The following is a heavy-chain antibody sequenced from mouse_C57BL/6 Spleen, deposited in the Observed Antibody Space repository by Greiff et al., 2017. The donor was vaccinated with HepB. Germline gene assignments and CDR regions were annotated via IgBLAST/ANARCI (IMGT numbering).Heavy chain of an antibody. V-gene: IGHV1-5*01. Sequence: VQLQQSGTVLARPGASVKMSCKTSGYTFTSYWMHWVKQRPGQGLEWIGAIYPGNSDTSYNQKFKGKAKLTAVTSASTAYIELSSLTNEDSAVYCCTDYYYGSPWFAYWGQGTLVTVSA. CDR1: GYTFTSYW. D-gene: IGHD1-1*01. CDR3: TDYYYGSPWFAY. J-gene: IGHJ3*01. CDR2: IYPGNSDT.